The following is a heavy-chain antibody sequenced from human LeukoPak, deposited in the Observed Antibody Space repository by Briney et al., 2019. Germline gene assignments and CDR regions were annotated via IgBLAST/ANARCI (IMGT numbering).Heavy chain of an antibody. V-gene: IGHV4-59*01. D-gene: IGHD4-23*01. CDR3: ARGGTAVIAPYAFDI. J-gene: IGHJ3*02. CDR1: GGSLSSYY. Sequence: SETLSLTCTISGGSLSSYYWSWIRQPPGKGLEWIGYIYYSGSTNCNPSAKSRVAMSVDTSKKQFSLKLGSLTAADTAVYYCARGGTAVIAPYAFDIWGQGTMVTVSS. CDR2: IYYSGST.